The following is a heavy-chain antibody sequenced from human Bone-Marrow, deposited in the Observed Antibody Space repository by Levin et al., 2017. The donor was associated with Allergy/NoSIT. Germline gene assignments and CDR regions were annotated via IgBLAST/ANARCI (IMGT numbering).Heavy chain of an antibody. CDR1: GFTFPKHW. CDR3: ARDTNWASDY. J-gene: IGHJ4*02. Sequence: LSLPCATSGFTFPKHWMHWVRQAPGKGLEWVANIDRDGSDIHYVDSVKGRFTISRDNAKNSLHLQMNSLRAEDTAVYYCARDTNWASDYWGQGTLVTVSS. V-gene: IGHV3-7*01. CDR2: IDRDGSDI. D-gene: IGHD7-27*01.